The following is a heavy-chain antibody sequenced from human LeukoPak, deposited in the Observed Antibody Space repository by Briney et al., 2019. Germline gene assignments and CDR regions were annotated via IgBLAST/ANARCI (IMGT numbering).Heavy chain of an antibody. CDR2: IIPIFGTA. D-gene: IGHD2-2*01. J-gene: IGHJ4*02. CDR1: RGTFSSYA. CDR3: ARWEYCSSTSCYTPFDY. V-gene: IGHV1-69*13. Sequence: SVKVSCKASRGTFSSYAISWVRQAPGQGLEWMGGIIPIFGTANYAQKFQGRVTITADESTSTAYMELSSLRSEDTAVYYCARWEYCSSTSCYTPFDYWGQGTLVTVSS.